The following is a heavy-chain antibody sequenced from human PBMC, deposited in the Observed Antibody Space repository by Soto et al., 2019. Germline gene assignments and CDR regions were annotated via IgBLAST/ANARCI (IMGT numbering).Heavy chain of an antibody. CDR3: ARGGAVRGVITHDAFDI. J-gene: IGHJ3*02. CDR1: GYTFTSYD. D-gene: IGHD3-10*01. Sequence: ASVKVSCKASGYTFTSYDINWVRQATGQGLEWMGWMNPNSGNTGYAQKFQGRVTMTRNTSISTAYMELSSLRSEDTAVYYCARGGAVRGVITHDAFDIWGQGTMATVSS. V-gene: IGHV1-8*01. CDR2: MNPNSGNT.